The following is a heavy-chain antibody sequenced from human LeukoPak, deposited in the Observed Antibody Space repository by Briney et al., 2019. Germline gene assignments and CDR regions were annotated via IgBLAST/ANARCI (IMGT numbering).Heavy chain of an antibody. V-gene: IGHV4-59*08. CDR1: GGSISTNY. CDR2: IYYSGTTTY. J-gene: IGHJ4*02. Sequence: SETLSLTCTVSGGSISTNYWSWIRQPPGKGLEWIGYIYYSGTTTYNYNPSLKSRVTIPVDTSKSQFSLNLSSVTAADTAVYFCARSGCTSTSCYLGDYWGQGTLVTVSS. D-gene: IGHD2-2*01. CDR3: ARSGCTSTSCYLGDY.